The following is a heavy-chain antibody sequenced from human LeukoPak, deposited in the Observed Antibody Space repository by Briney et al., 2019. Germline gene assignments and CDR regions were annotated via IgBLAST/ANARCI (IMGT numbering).Heavy chain of an antibody. Sequence: GGSLRLSCVASGFTFRHYAMSWVRQAPGKGLEWVSAISGSGGSTYYADSVKGRFTISRDNAKNSLYLQMNSLRAEDTAAYYCAKYGVITRSWFDPWGQGTLVIVSS. CDR2: ISGSGGST. CDR1: GFTFRHYA. CDR3: AKYGVITRSWFDP. D-gene: IGHD3-22*01. J-gene: IGHJ5*02. V-gene: IGHV3-23*01.